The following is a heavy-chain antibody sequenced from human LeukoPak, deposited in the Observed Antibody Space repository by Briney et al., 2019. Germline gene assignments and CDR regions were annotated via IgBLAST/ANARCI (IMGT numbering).Heavy chain of an antibody. CDR3: AREQTWIQLDY. V-gene: IGHV3-7*01. CDR2: IKPDGSEK. CDR1: GFTFSNYW. Sequence: GGSLRLSCAASGFTFSNYWMSWVRQAPGKGLEWVANIKPDGSEKTYVDPVKGRFTISRDNARNSLYLQMNSLRAEDAAVYYCAREQTWIQLDYWGQGTLVTVSS. D-gene: IGHD5-18*01. J-gene: IGHJ4*02.